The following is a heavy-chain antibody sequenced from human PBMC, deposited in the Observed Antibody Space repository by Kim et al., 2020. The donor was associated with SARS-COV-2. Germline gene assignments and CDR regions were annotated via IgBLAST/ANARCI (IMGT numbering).Heavy chain of an antibody. D-gene: IGHD6-13*01. CDR3: AKSAGTSYYYYGMDV. V-gene: IGHV3-9*01. J-gene: IGHJ6*02. Sequence: ADSVKGRFTISRDNAKKSRYLQMDSLRAEDTALHYCAKSAGTSYYYYGMDVWGQGTTVTVSS.